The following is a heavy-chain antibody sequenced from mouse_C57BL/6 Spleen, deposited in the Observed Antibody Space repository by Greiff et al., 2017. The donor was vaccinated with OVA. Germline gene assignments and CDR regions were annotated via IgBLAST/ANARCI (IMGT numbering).Heavy chain of an antibody. CDR1: GYSITSGYY. CDR3: AREGGNYGYFDV. V-gene: IGHV3-6*01. J-gene: IGHJ1*03. D-gene: IGHD2-1*01. CDR2: ISYDGSN. Sequence: EVKLVESGPGLVKPSQSLSLTCSVTGYSITSGYYWYWLRPFPGNKLEWMGLISYDGSNNYHPTLTNRITITSDHTKNQFFLKLNSVTTEDTATYYCAREGGNYGYFDVWGTGTTVTVSS.